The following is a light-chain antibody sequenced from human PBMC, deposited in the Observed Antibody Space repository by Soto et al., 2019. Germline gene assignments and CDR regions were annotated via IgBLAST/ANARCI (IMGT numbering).Light chain of an antibody. V-gene: IGKV3-11*01. CDR3: QQRSNWPWT. CDR1: HGVSSY. CDR2: DTS. J-gene: IGKJ4*01. Sequence: EIVLTQSPVTLSLSPGERATLSCRASHGVSSYLAWYQQKPGQAPRLLMYDTSNRATGIPARFSGSGSGTDFTLTISSLEPEDFAVYYSQQRSNWPWTFGGGTKVEIK.